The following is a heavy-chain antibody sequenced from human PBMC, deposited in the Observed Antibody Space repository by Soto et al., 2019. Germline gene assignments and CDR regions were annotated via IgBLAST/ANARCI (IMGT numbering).Heavy chain of an antibody. J-gene: IGHJ3*02. CDR1: GGSISSYY. CDR3: ATKAKFSDAFDI. V-gene: IGHV4-59*08. Sequence: QVQLQESGPGLVKPSETLSLTCTVSGGSISSYYWSWIRQPPGKGLEWIGYIYYSGSTNYNPSLRGRVTISVDTSKNQFSLKLSSVTAADTAVYYCATKAKFSDAFDIWGQGTMVTVSS. CDR2: IYYSGST. D-gene: IGHD2-8*01.